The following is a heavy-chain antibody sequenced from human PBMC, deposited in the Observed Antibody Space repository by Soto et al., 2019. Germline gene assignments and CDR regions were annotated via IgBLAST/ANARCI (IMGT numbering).Heavy chain of an antibody. D-gene: IGHD4-17*01. CDR1: GFSLSTSGVG. J-gene: IGHJ1*01. CDR3: AHSPPPTVTTSADYFLH. Sequence: QITLKESGPPLVKPTQTLTLTCTFSGFSLSTSGVGVGWIRQPPGKALEWLALIYWDDDKRYSPSLKRRLTITHDTSKNHVVLTLTNMDPVDTATYYCAHSPPPTVTTSADYFLHWGQGTLVTVSS. V-gene: IGHV2-5*02. CDR2: IYWDDDK.